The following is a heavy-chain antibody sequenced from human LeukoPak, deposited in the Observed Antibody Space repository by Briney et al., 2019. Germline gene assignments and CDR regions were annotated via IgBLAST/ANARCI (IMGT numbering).Heavy chain of an antibody. V-gene: IGHV1-46*01. Sequence: ASVKVSCKASGYTFTGYYMHWVRQAPGQGLEWMGIINPSGGSTSYAQKFQGRVTMTRDTSTSTVYMELSSLRSEDTAVYYCAREQWELLLDYWGQGTLVTVSS. J-gene: IGHJ4*02. D-gene: IGHD1-26*01. CDR3: AREQWELLLDY. CDR1: GYTFTGYY. CDR2: INPSGGST.